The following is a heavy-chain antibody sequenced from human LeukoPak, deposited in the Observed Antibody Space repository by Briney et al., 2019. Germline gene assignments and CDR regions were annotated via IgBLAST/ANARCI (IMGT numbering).Heavy chain of an antibody. J-gene: IGHJ4*02. CDR2: IYSSGST. D-gene: IGHD7-27*01. Sequence: SETLSLTCSVSGGSISNYFWTWIRQPPGKGLEWIGYIYSSGSTYYNPSLKSRVTISVDTSKNRFSLKLSTVPAADTAVYYCARRPPGDPKFDYWGQGTLVTVSS. CDR1: GGSISNYF. V-gene: IGHV4-59*08. CDR3: ARRPPGDPKFDY.